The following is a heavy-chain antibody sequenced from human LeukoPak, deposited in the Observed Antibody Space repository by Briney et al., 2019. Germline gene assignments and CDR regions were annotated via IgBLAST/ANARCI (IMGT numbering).Heavy chain of an antibody. CDR2: ISSSGYTI. V-gene: IGHV3-11*01. Sequence: PGGSLRFSCAASGFTFSDYYMSWIRQAPGKGLEWLSYISSSGYTIYYADSVKGRFTISRDNAKNSLYLQMNSLRAEDAAVYYCARKEYSSSWYAIDYWGQGTLVTVSS. J-gene: IGHJ4*02. D-gene: IGHD6-13*01. CDR1: GFTFSDYY. CDR3: ARKEYSSSWYAIDY.